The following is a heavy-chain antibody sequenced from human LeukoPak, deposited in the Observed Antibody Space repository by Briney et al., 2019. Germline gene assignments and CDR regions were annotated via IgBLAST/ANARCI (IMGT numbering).Heavy chain of an antibody. CDR1: GGTFSSYA. CDR3: ASLHSGYDFPGYYYYYMDV. D-gene: IGHD5-12*01. Sequence: SVKVSCKASGGTFSSYAISWVRQAPGQGLEWMGGIIPIFGTANYAQKFQGRVMITTDESTSTAYMELSSLRSEDTAVYYCASLHSGYDFPGYYYYYMDVWGKGTTVTVSS. CDR2: IIPIFGTA. J-gene: IGHJ6*03. V-gene: IGHV1-69*05.